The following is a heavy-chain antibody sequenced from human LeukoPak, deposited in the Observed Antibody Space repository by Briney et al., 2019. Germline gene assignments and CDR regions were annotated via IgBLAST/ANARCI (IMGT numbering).Heavy chain of an antibody. D-gene: IGHD3-3*01. V-gene: IGHV4-34*01. Sequence: SETLSLTCAVYGGSFSGYYWSWIRQPPGKGLEWIGEINHSGSTNYNPSLKSRVTISVDTSKNQFSLKLSSVTAADTAVYYCARGRIITIFGVVISNWFDPWGQGTLVTVSS. CDR3: ARGRIITIFGVVISNWFDP. CDR1: GGSFSGYY. CDR2: INHSGST. J-gene: IGHJ5*02.